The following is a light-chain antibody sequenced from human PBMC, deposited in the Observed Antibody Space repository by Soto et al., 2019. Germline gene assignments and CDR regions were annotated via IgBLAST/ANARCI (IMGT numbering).Light chain of an antibody. CDR3: QSYDSSLSAL. J-gene: IGLJ3*02. V-gene: IGLV1-40*01. Sequence: QSALTQPPSVSGAPGQRVTISCTGSSSNIGAGYDVHWYQQLPGTAPKLLLYGNSNRPSGVPDRFSGSKSGTSASLAITGLQAEDEADYYCQSYDSSLSALFGGGTKLTVL. CDR2: GNS. CDR1: SSNIGAGYD.